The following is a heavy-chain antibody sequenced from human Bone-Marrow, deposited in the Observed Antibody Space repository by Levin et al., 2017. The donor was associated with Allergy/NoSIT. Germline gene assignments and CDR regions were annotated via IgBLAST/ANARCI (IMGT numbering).Heavy chain of an antibody. CDR2: IYYSGST. CDR1: GASITSGDHY. J-gene: IGHJ4*02. D-gene: IGHD3-10*01. V-gene: IGHV4-30-4*01. CDR3: ASLSYYYGAGTHPDEDY. Sequence: SQTLSLPCSVSGASITSGDHYWSWIRQSPGKGLEWIGYIYYSGSTYYNPSLMTRITISLDPSKNHFSLKLRSVTVADTAVYYCASLSYYYGAGTHPDEDYWGQGALVIVSS.